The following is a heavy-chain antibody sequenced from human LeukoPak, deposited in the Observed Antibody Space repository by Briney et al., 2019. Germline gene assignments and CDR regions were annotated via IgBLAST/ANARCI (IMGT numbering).Heavy chain of an antibody. CDR3: ARGPDIVVVSGWFDP. D-gene: IGHD2-15*01. CDR2: IKQDGCEK. J-gene: IGHJ5*02. V-gene: IGHV3-7*01. CDR1: GFTFSSYW. Sequence: GGSLRVSCAASGFTFSSYWMSWVRQAPGKGLEWVANIKQDGCEKYYVDSVKGRFTISRDNAKNSLYLQMNSLRAEDTAVYYCARGPDIVVVSGWFDPWGQGTLVTVSS.